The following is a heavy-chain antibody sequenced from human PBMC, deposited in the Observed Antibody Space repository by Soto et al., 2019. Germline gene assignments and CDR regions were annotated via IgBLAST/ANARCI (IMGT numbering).Heavy chain of an antibody. D-gene: IGHD1-1*01. CDR3: ARAVVGSCRRTTCSPFRN. CDR2: ISGSDPGT. CDR1: GFTFGSYA. V-gene: IGHV3-23*01. J-gene: IGHJ4*01. Sequence: EVQMLESGGGLVQPGGSLRLSCAASGFTFGSYAMSWVRQIPGKGLEWVAAISGSDPGTYHAGSVRGRFTISRDNSKNTLYLKMTSRRVEDTVLYYRARAVVGSCRRTTCSPFRNRGRGTRVTVSS.